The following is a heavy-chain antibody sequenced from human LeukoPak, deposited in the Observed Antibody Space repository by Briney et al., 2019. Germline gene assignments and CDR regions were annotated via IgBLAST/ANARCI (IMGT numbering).Heavy chain of an antibody. CDR2: IFYSGST. Sequence: SETLSLTCTVSGGSLSRGGYHWSWVPPPPRQGPEGVGDIFYSGSTYYNPSLKSRVTISVDTSKNQFSLKLSSVTAADAAVYYCARGAGTDSSGYYAFTDAFDIWGQGTMVTVSS. CDR1: GGSLSRGGYH. CDR3: ARGAGTDSSGYYAFTDAFDI. J-gene: IGHJ3*02. V-gene: IGHV4-30-4*01. D-gene: IGHD3-22*01.